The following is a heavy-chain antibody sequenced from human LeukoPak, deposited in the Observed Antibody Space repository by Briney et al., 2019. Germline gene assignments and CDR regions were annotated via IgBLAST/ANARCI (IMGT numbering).Heavy chain of an antibody. Sequence: SETLSLTCAVYGGSFSGYYWSWIRQPPGKGLEWIGEINHSGSTNYNPSLKSRVTISVDTSKNQFSLKLSSVTAADTAMYYCASKTTVVNPFDYWGQGTLVTVSS. CDR1: GGSFSGYY. CDR3: ASKTTVVNPFDY. CDR2: INHSGST. D-gene: IGHD4-23*01. V-gene: IGHV4-34*01. J-gene: IGHJ4*02.